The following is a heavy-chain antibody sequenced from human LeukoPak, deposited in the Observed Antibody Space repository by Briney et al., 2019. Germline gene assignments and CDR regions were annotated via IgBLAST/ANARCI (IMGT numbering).Heavy chain of an antibody. CDR3: ARDCSADDPRFDY. CDR1: GGSISSGGYY. V-gene: IGHV4-30-2*01. Sequence: SQTLSLTCTVSGGSISSGGYYWSWIRQPPGKGLEWIGYIYHSGSTYSNPSLKSRVTISVDRSKNQFSLKLSSVTAADTAVYYCARDCSADDPRFDYWGQGTLVTVSS. J-gene: IGHJ4*02. D-gene: IGHD2-21*01. CDR2: IYHSGST.